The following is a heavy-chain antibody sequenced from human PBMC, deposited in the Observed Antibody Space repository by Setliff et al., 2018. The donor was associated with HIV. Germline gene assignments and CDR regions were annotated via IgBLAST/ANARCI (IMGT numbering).Heavy chain of an antibody. D-gene: IGHD3-9*01. Sequence: QTGGSLRLSCAASGFTFSYFAMHWVRQAPGKGLEWVAVISYDGNVKYYADSVKGRFTISRDNSKNTLYVQMNSLRPEDTAVYYCAKDHHGVFYYMDVWGKGTTVTVSS. V-gene: IGHV3-30*04. J-gene: IGHJ6*03. CDR1: GFTFSYFA. CDR2: ISYDGNVK. CDR3: AKDHHGVFYYMDV.